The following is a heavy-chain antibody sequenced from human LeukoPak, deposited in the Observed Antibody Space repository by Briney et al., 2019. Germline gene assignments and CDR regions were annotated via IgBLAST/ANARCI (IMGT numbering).Heavy chain of an antibody. CDR2: INPNSGVT. CDR3: GLVASGNWWFDP. V-gene: IGHV1-2*02. Sequence: ASVKVSCKTPGYTFPVYHIHWVRQAPGQGLEWMGWINPNSGVTNYAQNLQGRVTLTGDTSITTSYMELTGLTSVDTAVYYCGLVASGNWWFDPWGQGTLVTVSS. J-gene: IGHJ5*02. D-gene: IGHD2-8*02. CDR1: GYTFPVYH.